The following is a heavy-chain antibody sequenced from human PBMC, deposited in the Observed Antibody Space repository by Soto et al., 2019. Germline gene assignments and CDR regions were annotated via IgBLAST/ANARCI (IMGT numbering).Heavy chain of an antibody. Sequence: GGSLRLSCAASGFTFSSYGMHWVRQAPGKGLEWVAVIWYDGSNKYYADSVKGRFTISRDNSKNTLYLQMNSLRAEDTAVYYCARVGPDYDILTGSLLYYMDVWGKGTTVTVSS. D-gene: IGHD3-9*01. J-gene: IGHJ6*03. V-gene: IGHV3-33*01. CDR3: ARVGPDYDILTGSLLYYMDV. CDR1: GFTFSSYG. CDR2: IWYDGSNK.